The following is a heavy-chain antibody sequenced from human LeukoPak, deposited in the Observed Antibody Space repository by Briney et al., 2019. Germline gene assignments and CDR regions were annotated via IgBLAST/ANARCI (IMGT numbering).Heavy chain of an antibody. D-gene: IGHD3-22*01. V-gene: IGHV3-74*01. CDR3: ALDYYDSSGYYPFDY. CDR2: INSDGSST. Sequence: GGSLRLSCAASGFTFSSYWMHWVCQAPGKGLVWVSRINSDGSSTSYADSVKGRFTISRDNAKNTLYLQMNSLRAEDTAVYYCALDYYDSSGYYPFDYWGQGTQVTVSS. J-gene: IGHJ4*02. CDR1: GFTFSSYW.